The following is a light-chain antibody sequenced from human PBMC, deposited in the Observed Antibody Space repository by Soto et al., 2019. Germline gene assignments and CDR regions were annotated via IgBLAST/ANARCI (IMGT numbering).Light chain of an antibody. Sequence: DIQMTQSPSSLSASVGDRVTITCRASQSISNYLNWYQQKPGKPPKLLIYGASSLQSAVPSRFSGSGSETDFTLTISSLQPEDFATYYCQQTYSTPHFGQGTRLDIK. V-gene: IGKV1-39*01. CDR1: QSISNY. CDR3: QQTYSTPH. CDR2: GAS. J-gene: IGKJ5*01.